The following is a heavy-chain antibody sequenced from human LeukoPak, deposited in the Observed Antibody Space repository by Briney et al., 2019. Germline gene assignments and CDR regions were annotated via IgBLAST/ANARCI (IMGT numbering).Heavy chain of an antibody. CDR2: IKSKTDGGTT. CDR1: GFTFSNAW. CDR3: TTTWEGYGDLDY. J-gene: IGHJ4*02. D-gene: IGHD4-17*01. Sequence: GGSLRLSCAASGFTFSNAWMSWVCQAPGKGLEWVGRIKSKTDGGTTDYAAPVKGRFTISRDDSKNTLYLQMNSLKTEDTAVYYCTTTWEGYGDLDYWGQGTLLTVSS. V-gene: IGHV3-15*01.